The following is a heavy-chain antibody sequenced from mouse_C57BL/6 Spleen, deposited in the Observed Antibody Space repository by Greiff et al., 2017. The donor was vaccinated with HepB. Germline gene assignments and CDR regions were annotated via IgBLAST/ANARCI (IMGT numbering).Heavy chain of an antibody. CDR2: INPNNGGT. V-gene: IGHV1-26*01. Sequence: VQLQQSGPELVKPGASVKISCKASGYTFTDYYMNWVKQSHGKSLEWIGDINPNNGGTSYNQKFKGKATLTVDKSSSTAYMELRSLTSEDSAVYYCARGVTTVVGGNYFDYWGQGTTLTVSS. CDR1: GYTFTDYY. CDR3: ARGVTTVVGGNYFDY. D-gene: IGHD1-1*01. J-gene: IGHJ2*01.